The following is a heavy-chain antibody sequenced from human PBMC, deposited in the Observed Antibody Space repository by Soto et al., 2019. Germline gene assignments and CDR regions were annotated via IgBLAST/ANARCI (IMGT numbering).Heavy chain of an antibody. CDR2: VYYIGSP. CDR3: ARTHRSMMVYAIYQ. V-gene: IGHV4-59*01. D-gene: IGHD2-8*01. J-gene: IGHJ4*02. Sequence: SETLSLTCTVSGDSISDYYWNWIRQPPGKGLEWIGYVYYIGSPNYNPSLKSRVTMSVGTSKNQFSLKLSSVTAADTAVYYCARTHRSMMVYAIYQWGQGTLVTVSS. CDR1: GDSISDYY.